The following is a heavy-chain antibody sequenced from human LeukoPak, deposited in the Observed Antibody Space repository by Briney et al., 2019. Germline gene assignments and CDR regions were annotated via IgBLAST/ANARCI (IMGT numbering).Heavy chain of an antibody. J-gene: IGHJ6*02. CDR2: IYYSGST. V-gene: IGHV4-30-4*01. D-gene: IGHD4-17*01. CDR1: GGSISSGDYY. CDR3: ARAPYARYYYGMDV. Sequence: PPETLSLTCTVSGGSISSGDYYWSWIRQPPGKGLEWIGYIYYSGSTYYNPSLKSRVTISVDTSKSQFSLKLSSVTAADTAVYYCARAPYARYYYGMDVWGQGPTVTVSS.